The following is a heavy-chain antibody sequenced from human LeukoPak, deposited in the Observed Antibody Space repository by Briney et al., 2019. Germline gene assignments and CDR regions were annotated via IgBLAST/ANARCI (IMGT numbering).Heavy chain of an antibody. Sequence: ASVKVSFKASGYTFISYYMHWVRQAPGQGLERMGIINPSGGGTSYAQKFQGRVTMTSDTSTSTVYMELSSLRSEDTAVYYCARGLGGINWFDNWGQGTLVTVSS. CDR1: GYTFISYY. J-gene: IGHJ5*02. CDR2: INPSGGGT. CDR3: ARGLGGINWFDN. V-gene: IGHV1-46*01. D-gene: IGHD2-15*01.